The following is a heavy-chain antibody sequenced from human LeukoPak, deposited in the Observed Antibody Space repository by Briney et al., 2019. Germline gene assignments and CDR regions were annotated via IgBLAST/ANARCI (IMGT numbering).Heavy chain of an antibody. CDR2: IYHSGRT. V-gene: IGHV4-30-2*01. D-gene: IGHD2-15*01. J-gene: IGHJ5*02. Sequence: SQTLSLTCAVSGRSISTGGSSWIWFRQPPGKGLEWIGYIYHSGRTYYNPSRKSRVTMSVDRSKNHFSLKLSSVTAADTAVYYCARGLCSGGSCHLNNWFDPWGQGTLVTVSS. CDR1: GRSISTGGSS. CDR3: ARGLCSGGSCHLNNWFDP.